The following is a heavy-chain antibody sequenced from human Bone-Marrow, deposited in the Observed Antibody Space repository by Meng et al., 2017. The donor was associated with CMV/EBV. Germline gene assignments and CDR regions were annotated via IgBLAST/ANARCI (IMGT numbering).Heavy chain of an antibody. CDR3: ARDLEGPDCGGDCHAFDI. Sequence: GGSLRLSCAASGFTFSSYAMSWVRQAPGKGLEWVSAISGSGGSTYYADSVKGRFTISRDNSKNTLSLQMNSLRPEDTALYYCARDLEGPDCGGDCHAFDIWGQGTLVTVSS. V-gene: IGHV3-23*01. J-gene: IGHJ3*02. D-gene: IGHD2-21*01. CDR2: ISGSGGST. CDR1: GFTFSSYA.